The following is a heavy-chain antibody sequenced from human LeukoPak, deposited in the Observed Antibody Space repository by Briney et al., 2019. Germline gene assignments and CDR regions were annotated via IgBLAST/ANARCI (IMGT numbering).Heavy chain of an antibody. CDR2: MNPNSGNT. CDR1: GYTFTSYD. J-gene: IGHJ6*03. D-gene: IGHD3-10*01. CDR3: ARTPPYGSGSYRYRDYYYYMDV. V-gene: IGHV1-8*01. Sequence: GASVKVSCKASGYTFTSYDINWVRQATGQGLEWMGWMNPNSGNTGYAQKFQGRVTMTRNTSISTAYMELSSLRSEDTAVYYCARTPPYGSGSYRYRDYYYYMDVWGKGTTVTISS.